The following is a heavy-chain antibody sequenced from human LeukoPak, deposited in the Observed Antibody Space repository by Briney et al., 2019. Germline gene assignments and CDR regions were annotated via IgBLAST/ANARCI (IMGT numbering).Heavy chain of an antibody. CDR3: AKLTSGWFEDF. D-gene: IGHD6-19*01. CDR2: ISDSGDYT. Sequence: PGGSLRLSCAGSGFTFSSYAMSWVRQAPGQGLEWVSVISDSGDYTSYADSVRGRFTISRDNSRNTLYLQMNSLRAEDTAVYYCAKLTSGWFEDFWGQGTLGTVSS. V-gene: IGHV3-23*01. J-gene: IGHJ4*02. CDR1: GFTFSSYA.